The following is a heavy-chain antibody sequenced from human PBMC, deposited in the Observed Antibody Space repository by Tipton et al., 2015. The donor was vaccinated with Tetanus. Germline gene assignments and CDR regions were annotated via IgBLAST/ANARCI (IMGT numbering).Heavy chain of an antibody. CDR1: GFSITDSG. D-gene: IGHD3-3*01. CDR3: AKDLEWSFDY. J-gene: IGHJ4*02. Sequence: SLRLSCAASGFSITDSGLHWVRQAPGLRLEWLAFRGHEGTPKLYAGSVKGRGTIARDDSKNTVFLDISNLRAEDTAPYYCAKDLEWSFDYWGQGTRVTVSS. V-gene: IGHV3-30*02. CDR2: RGHEGTPK.